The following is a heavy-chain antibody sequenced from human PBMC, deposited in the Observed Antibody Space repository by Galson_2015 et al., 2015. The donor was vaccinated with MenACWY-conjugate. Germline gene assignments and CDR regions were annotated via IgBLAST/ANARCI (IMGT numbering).Heavy chain of an antibody. V-gene: IGHV5-51*03. Sequence: SGAEVKKPGESLRISCPGSGYSFDTYWIAWVRQMPGKGLEWMGVIYPGDSDIKYSPSFQGQVTISADTSINTAYLQWSSVKASDTAMYYCARRSPRSHFDYWGRGTLVTVSS. CDR3: ARRSPRSHFDY. J-gene: IGHJ4*02. CDR1: GYSFDTYW. CDR2: IYPGDSDI.